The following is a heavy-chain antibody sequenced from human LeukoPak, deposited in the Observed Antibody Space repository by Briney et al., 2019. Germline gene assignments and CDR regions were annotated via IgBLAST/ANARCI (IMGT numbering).Heavy chain of an antibody. D-gene: IGHD5-18*01. Sequence: PSETLSLTCTVSGGSISSYYWSWIRQPPGKGLEWIGYIYYSGSTNYNPSLKSRVTISVDTSKNQFSLKLSSVTAADTAVYYCARLRVDTAMVRFDYWGQGTLVTVSS. CDR2: IYYSGST. J-gene: IGHJ4*02. CDR3: ARLRVDTAMVRFDY. V-gene: IGHV4-59*01. CDR1: GGSISSYY.